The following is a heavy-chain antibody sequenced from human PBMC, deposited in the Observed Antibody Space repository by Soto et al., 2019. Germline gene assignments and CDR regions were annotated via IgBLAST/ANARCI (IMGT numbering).Heavy chain of an antibody. V-gene: IGHV3-7*01. CDR1: GFTFWCDW. D-gene: IGHD2-15*01. Sequence: GGSLRLSCLASGFTFWCDWMSWVRQAPGKGLEWVANIKQDGSAKQYLDSVRGRFTISRDNSKNSVYLQMNSLRAEDTALYYCARDFYGGFSYGPGDNWGQGTLVTVSS. CDR3: ARDFYGGFSYGPGDN. J-gene: IGHJ4*02. CDR2: IKQDGSAK.